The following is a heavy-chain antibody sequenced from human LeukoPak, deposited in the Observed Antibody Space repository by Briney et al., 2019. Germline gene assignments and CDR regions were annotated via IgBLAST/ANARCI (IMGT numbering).Heavy chain of an antibody. V-gene: IGHV4-34*01. D-gene: IGHD4-17*01. J-gene: IGHJ4*02. Sequence: KPSETLSLTCAVYGGSFSGYYWSWIRQPPGKGLEWIGEINHSGSTNYNPSLKSRVTISVDTSKNQFSLKLSSVTAADTAAYYCARGFGPRVTTVYFDYWGQGTLVTVSS. CDR1: GGSFSGYY. CDR2: INHSGST. CDR3: ARGFGPRVTTVYFDY.